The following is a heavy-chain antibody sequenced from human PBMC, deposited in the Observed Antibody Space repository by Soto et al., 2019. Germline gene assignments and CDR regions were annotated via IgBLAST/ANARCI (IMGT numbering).Heavy chain of an antibody. D-gene: IGHD2-2*01. Sequence: PSETLSLTCTVSGSSINSYGHFWSWVRQFPGKGVEWIGYIFHGGSTYYNPSLRSRVTISVDRSRTQFSLKMSSVTAADTAVYYCARGRVVVPAAVMFNCLDPWGQGALVTVSS. J-gene: IGHJ5*02. CDR3: ARGRVVVPAAVMFNCLDP. CDR1: GSSINSYGHF. CDR2: IFHGGST. V-gene: IGHV4-30-2*06.